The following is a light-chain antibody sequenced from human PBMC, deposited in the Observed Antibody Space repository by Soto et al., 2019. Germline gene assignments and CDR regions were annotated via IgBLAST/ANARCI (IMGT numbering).Light chain of an antibody. CDR2: DAS. CDR1: QNINNY. CDR3: QQYGSSPLIS. J-gene: IGKJ5*01. Sequence: DIQMTQSPSSLSASVGDRVTITCQASQNINNYLNWYQQKPGRAPKLLIYDASNLEAGVPSRFRGSGSGTDFTFTISRLQPEDIATYYCQQYGSSPLISFGQGTRLEIK. V-gene: IGKV1-33*01.